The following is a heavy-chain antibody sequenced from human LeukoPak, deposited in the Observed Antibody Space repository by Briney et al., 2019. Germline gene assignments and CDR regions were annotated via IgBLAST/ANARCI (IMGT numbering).Heavy chain of an antibody. D-gene: IGHD1-26*01. CDR1: GFTFSTYA. CDR2: ISGSGSST. V-gene: IGHV3-23*01. J-gene: IGHJ6*02. CDR3: AKDKGWGYSAYDCYGMDV. Sequence: PGGSLRLSCAVSGFTFSTYAMSWVRQAPGKGLEWVSAISGSGSSTYYADSVKGRFTISRDNSKNTLYLQMNSLSAEDTAVYYCAKDKGWGYSAYDCYGMDVWGQGTTVTVSS.